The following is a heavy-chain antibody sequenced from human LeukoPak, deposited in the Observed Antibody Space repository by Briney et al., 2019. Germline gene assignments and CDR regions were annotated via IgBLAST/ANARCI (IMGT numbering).Heavy chain of an antibody. CDR1: GGSISSSSYY. D-gene: IGHD2-2*01. Sequence: PSETLSLTCTVSGGSISSSSYYWGWIRQPPRKGLEWIGSIYYSGSTYYNPSLKSRVTISVDTSKNQFSLKLSPVTAADTAVYYCARRRLGYCSSTSCRSFDYWGQGTLVTVSS. J-gene: IGHJ4*02. V-gene: IGHV4-39*01. CDR3: ARRRLGYCSSTSCRSFDY. CDR2: IYYSGST.